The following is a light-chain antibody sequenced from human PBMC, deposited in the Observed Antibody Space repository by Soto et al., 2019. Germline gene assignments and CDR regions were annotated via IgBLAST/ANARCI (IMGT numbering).Light chain of an antibody. CDR3: QQYNNWPIT. Sequence: EIVMTQSPATLSVSPGERATLSCRASQNILSNLAWYQQKPGHAPRLLIYGASTRATGIPARFSGSGSGTEFTLTISSLQSEDFEIYYCQQYNNWPITFGQGTRLEIK. CDR2: GAS. CDR1: QNILSN. V-gene: IGKV3-15*01. J-gene: IGKJ5*01.